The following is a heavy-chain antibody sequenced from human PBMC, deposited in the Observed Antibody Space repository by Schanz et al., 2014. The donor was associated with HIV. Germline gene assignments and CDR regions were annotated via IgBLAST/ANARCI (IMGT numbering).Heavy chain of an antibody. D-gene: IGHD3-22*01. CDR1: GFTFTSYA. CDR3: ARILDYYDSSGFDY. Sequence: EVQLLESGGGLIQPGGSLRLSCAASGFTFTSYAMTWVRQAPGKGLEWVSAISGGGTDTYYAASVKGRFTISRDNSKNTLYLQMSSLRAEDTAVYYCARILDYYDSSGFDYWGQGTLVVVSS. J-gene: IGHJ4*02. CDR2: ISGGGTDT. V-gene: IGHV3-23*01.